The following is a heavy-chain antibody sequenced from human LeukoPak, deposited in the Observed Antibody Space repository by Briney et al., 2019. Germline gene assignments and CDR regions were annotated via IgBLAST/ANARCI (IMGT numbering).Heavy chain of an antibody. Sequence: SETLSLTCAVSGYSISSGYYWGWIRQPPGKGLEWIGSIYHSGSTYYNPFLKSRVTISVGTSKNQFSLKLSSVTAADTAVYYCASLNGGFHLPFDYWGQGTLVTVSS. D-gene: IGHD3-16*01. V-gene: IGHV4-38-2*01. CDR1: GYSISSGYY. J-gene: IGHJ4*02. CDR2: IYHSGST. CDR3: ASLNGGFHLPFDY.